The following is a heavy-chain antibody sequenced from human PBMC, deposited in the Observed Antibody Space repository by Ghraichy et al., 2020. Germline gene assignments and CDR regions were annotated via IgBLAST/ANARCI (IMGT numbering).Heavy chain of an antibody. Sequence: SETLSLTCAVYGGSFSGYYWSWIRQPPGKGLEWIGEINHSGSTNYNPSLKSRVTISVDTSKNQFSLKLSSVTAADTAVYYCARGGNTDNWFDPWGQGTLVTVSS. V-gene: IGHV4-34*01. CDR2: INHSGST. D-gene: IGHD2/OR15-2a*01. CDR1: GGSFSGYY. CDR3: ARGGNTDNWFDP. J-gene: IGHJ5*02.